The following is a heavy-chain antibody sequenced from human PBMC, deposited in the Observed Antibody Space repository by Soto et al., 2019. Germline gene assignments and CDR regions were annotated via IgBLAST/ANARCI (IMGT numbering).Heavy chain of an antibody. D-gene: IGHD6-19*01. J-gene: IGHJ4*02. Sequence: GGSLRLSCAASVFTFSSYAMSWVRQAPGKGLEWVSAIRGNGGSTYYADSVKGRFTISRDNSKNTLYLQMNSLRAEDTAVYYCAKAPRSIAVAASIDYWGQGTLVTVSS. CDR3: AKAPRSIAVAASIDY. CDR1: VFTFSSYA. V-gene: IGHV3-23*01. CDR2: IRGNGGST.